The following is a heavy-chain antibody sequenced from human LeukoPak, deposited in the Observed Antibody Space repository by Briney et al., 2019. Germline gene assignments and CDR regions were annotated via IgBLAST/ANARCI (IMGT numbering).Heavy chain of an antibody. CDR3: ARAGGGYDDY. CDR2: ISPYNGDT. J-gene: IGHJ4*02. Sequence: ASVKVSCTTAGYIFSNYDISWVRQAPGQGLEWMGGISPYNGDTNYAQKFYDRGTLTTDTSTSTAYMALRSLRSDDTDIYYCARAGGGYDDYWGQGTLVTVSP. CDR1: GYIFSNYD. V-gene: IGHV1-18*01. D-gene: IGHD5-12*01.